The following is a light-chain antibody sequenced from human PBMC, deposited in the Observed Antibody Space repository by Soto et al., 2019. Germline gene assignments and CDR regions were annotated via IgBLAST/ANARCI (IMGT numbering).Light chain of an antibody. CDR2: AAS. Sequence: DIQMTQSPSPLSASVGDRVTITCRASQSISSYLNWYQQKPGKAPKLLIYAASSLQSGVPSRFSGSGSGTDFTLTISSLQPEDFATYYCQQSYSTPLTVGGGTKVDIK. J-gene: IGKJ4*01. CDR3: QQSYSTPLT. V-gene: IGKV1-39*01. CDR1: QSISSY.